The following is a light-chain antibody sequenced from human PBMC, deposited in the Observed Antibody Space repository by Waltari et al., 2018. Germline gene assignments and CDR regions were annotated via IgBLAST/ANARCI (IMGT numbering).Light chain of an antibody. CDR2: DGA. Sequence: IVLTQSPATLSLSPGERATLSCRASQSISSYLAWYQHKPGQAPRLLICDGANRATGIPARFSGSGSKTDFTLTIASLEPEDSAVYYCQQSYNWPRTFGQGTKVEIK. V-gene: IGKV3-11*01. CDR3: QQSYNWPRT. J-gene: IGKJ1*01. CDR1: QSISSY.